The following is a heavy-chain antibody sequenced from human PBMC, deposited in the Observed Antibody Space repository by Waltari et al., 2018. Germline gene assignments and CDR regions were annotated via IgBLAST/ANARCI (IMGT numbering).Heavy chain of an antibody. V-gene: IGHV3-7*04. CDR2: IKHDGSEK. Sequence: EVQLVESGGGLVQPGGSLRLSCAASGFTFSSYWMTWVRQAPGKGLEWVANIKHDGSEKYYVDSVKGRFTISRDNAKNSLFLRMNSLRAEDTAVYYCAREGGNYGYWGQGTLVTVSS. D-gene: IGHD1-26*01. J-gene: IGHJ4*02. CDR1: GFTFSSYW. CDR3: AREGGNYGY.